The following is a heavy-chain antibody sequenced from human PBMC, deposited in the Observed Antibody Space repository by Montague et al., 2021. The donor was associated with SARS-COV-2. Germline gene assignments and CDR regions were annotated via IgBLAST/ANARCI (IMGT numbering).Heavy chain of an antibody. CDR1: GDSVSSEIYY. CDR2: IYTSGST. V-gene: IGHV4-61*02. J-gene: IGHJ4*02. Sequence: TLSLTCTVSGDSVSSEIYYWSWIRQPAGKGLEWIGRIYTSGSTNYNPSLRRRVTISVDTSKNQFSLRLSSVTAADTAVYYCARVGGNHYRYFDYWGQGTLVTVSS. D-gene: IGHD1-26*01. CDR3: ARVGGNHYRYFDY.